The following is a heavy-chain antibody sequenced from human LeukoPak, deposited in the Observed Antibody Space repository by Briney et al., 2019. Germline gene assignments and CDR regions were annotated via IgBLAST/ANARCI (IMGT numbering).Heavy chain of an antibody. CDR2: ISSSSGYI. D-gene: IGHD5-18*01. J-gene: IGHJ4*02. Sequence: GGSLRLSCAASGFTFSTYSMNWVRQAPGKGLEWVSSISSSSGYIHYADSVEGRFTISRDNAKNSLYLQMNSLRDTDTAVYYCARGKVGYSYFDYWGQGTLVTVSS. V-gene: IGHV3-21*01. CDR1: GFTFSTYS. CDR3: ARGKVGYSYFDY.